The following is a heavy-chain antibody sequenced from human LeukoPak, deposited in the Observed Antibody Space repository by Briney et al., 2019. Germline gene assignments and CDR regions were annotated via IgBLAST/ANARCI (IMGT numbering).Heavy chain of an antibody. Sequence: GESQKISCKGSGYSFTSYWISWVRQMPGKGLEWMGRIDPSDSYTNYSPSFQGHVTISADKSISTAYLQWSSLKASDTAMYYCARSRGRLWFGELLDYYYGMDVWGQGTTVTVSS. J-gene: IGHJ6*02. D-gene: IGHD3-10*01. CDR1: GYSFTSYW. CDR2: IDPSDSYT. CDR3: ARSRGRLWFGELLDYYYGMDV. V-gene: IGHV5-10-1*01.